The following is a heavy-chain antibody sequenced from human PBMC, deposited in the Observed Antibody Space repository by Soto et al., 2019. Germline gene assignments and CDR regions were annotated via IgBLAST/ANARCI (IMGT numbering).Heavy chain of an antibody. V-gene: IGHV3-33*01. CDR2: IWYDENNT. D-gene: IGHD4-17*01. CDR3: ARVDYGDYVSDS. J-gene: IGHJ5*01. Sequence: QVQLVESGGGVVQPERFLRLSCVASGFTFSSYVMHWVRQAPGKGLEWVAVIWYDENNTYYADSVKGRFTISRDNSKNTLYLQMNSLRAEDTAVYYCARVDYGDYVSDSWGQGTLVTVSS. CDR1: GFTFSSYV.